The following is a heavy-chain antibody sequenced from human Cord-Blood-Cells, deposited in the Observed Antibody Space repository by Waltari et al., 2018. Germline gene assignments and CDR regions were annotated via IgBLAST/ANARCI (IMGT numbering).Heavy chain of an antibody. V-gene: IGHV1-69*01. D-gene: IGHD2-2*01. J-gene: IGHJ4*02. CDR3: ARDRLGYCSSTSCYYFDY. CDR2: IIPIFGTA. CDR1: GGTFSSYA. Sequence: QVQLVQSGAEVKKPGSSVKVSCKASGGTFSSYALSWVRQAPGQGLEWMGGIIPIFGTANYAQKFQGRVTITADESTSTAYMELSSLRSEDTAVYYCARDRLGYCSSTSCYYFDYWGQGTLVTVSS.